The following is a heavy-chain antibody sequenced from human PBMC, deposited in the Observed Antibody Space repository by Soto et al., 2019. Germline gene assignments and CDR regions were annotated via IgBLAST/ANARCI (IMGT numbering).Heavy chain of an antibody. J-gene: IGHJ6*02. CDR3: ARGNYDFWSGYSAYYYYGMDV. CDR2: IIPIFGTA. Sequence: QVQLVQSGAEVKKPGSSVKVSCKASGGTFSSYAISWVRQAPGQGLEWMGGIIPIFGTANYAQKFQGRVTITADESTGTAYMELSSLRSEDTAVYYCARGNYDFWSGYSAYYYYGMDVWGQGTTVTVSS. CDR1: GGTFSSYA. V-gene: IGHV1-69*12. D-gene: IGHD3-3*01.